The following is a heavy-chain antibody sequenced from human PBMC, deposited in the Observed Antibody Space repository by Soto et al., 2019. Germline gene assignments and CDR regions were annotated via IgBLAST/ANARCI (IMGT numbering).Heavy chain of an antibody. CDR3: ARDSHPQPYDFWRGPPDS. D-gene: IGHD3-3*01. CDR1: GYTFTSYY. CDR2: INPSGGST. V-gene: IGHV1-46*01. J-gene: IGHJ5*01. Sequence: QVQLVQSGAEVKKPGASVKVSCKASGYTFTSYYMHWVRQAPGQVLEWMGIINPSGGSTSDEQQFQGRVKMTRDTSPSTDSLELSGLSSEDTAVYYCARDSHPQPYDFWRGPPDSWGQGTLVTVSP.